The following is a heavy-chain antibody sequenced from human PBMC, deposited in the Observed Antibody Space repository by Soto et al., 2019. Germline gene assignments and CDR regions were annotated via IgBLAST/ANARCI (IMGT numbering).Heavy chain of an antibody. CDR3: ARHWITMVRGVCHFDY. Sequence: SDTLSLTCTVSGCSFSSSSYYWCWIRQPPGKGLEWIGSIYYSGSTYYNPSLKSRVTMSVDPSKNQFSLKLISVTAADTAVYYCARHWITMVRGVCHFDYWGQGT. CDR1: GCSFSSSSYY. J-gene: IGHJ4*02. D-gene: IGHD3-10*01. CDR2: IYYSGST. V-gene: IGHV4-39*01.